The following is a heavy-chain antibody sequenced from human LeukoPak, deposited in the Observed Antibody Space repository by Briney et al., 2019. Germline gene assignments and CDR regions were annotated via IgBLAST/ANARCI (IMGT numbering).Heavy chain of an antibody. J-gene: IGHJ6*03. CDR2: ISSSSTYI. Sequence: GGSLRLSCAASGFTFSNYGMNWVRQAPGKGLEWVSSISSSSTYIYYADSVRGRFTISRDNAKNSLYLQMNSLRAEDTAVYYCAGDSYGSHMDVWGKGTTVTVSS. D-gene: IGHD5-18*01. CDR1: GFTFSNYG. CDR3: AGDSYGSHMDV. V-gene: IGHV3-21*01.